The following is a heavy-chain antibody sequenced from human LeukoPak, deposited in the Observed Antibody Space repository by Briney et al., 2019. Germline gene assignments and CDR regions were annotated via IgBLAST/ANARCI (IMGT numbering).Heavy chain of an antibody. D-gene: IGHD2-15*01. CDR2: IIPIFGTA. J-gene: IGHJ4*02. Sequence: SVKVSCKASGGTFSSYAISWVRQAPGQGLEWMGGIIPIFGTANYAQKFQGRVTITADESTSTAYMELSSLRSEDTAVHYCARGSLRYCSGGSCHYFDYWGQGTLVTVSS. CDR3: ARGSLRYCSGGSCHYFDY. V-gene: IGHV1-69*01. CDR1: GGTFSSYA.